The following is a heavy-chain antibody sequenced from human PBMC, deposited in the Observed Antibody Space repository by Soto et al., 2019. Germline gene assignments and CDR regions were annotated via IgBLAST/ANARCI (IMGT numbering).Heavy chain of an antibody. CDR2: ISSSSGTT. V-gene: IGHV3-48*02. CDR3: ATRPGYYIY. CDR1: GFRFSSYS. J-gene: IGHJ1*01. Sequence: EVQVVESGGGLVQPGGSLRLSCAASGFRFSSYSMNWVRQAPGKGLEWMSYISSSSGTTYYADSVRGRFTISRDNAKNSLYLQMTSLRDEDTAVYYCATRPGYYIYWGQGTLVTVSS. D-gene: IGHD3-10*01.